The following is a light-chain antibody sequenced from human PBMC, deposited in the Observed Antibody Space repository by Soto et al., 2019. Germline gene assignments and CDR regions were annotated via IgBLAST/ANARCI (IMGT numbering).Light chain of an antibody. CDR2: KVS. J-gene: IGKJ5*01. CDR3: MQGTHWPPIT. V-gene: IGKV2-30*01. Sequence: DVVLTQSPLSLPVTLGQPASISCRSTQSLVYSDGNIYLNWFQQMPGQSPRRLIYKVSNRDSGVQDRFSGSGSGTDFTLKISRVEAEDVGVYYCMQGTHWPPITFGQGTRLEIK. CDR1: QSLVYSDGNIY.